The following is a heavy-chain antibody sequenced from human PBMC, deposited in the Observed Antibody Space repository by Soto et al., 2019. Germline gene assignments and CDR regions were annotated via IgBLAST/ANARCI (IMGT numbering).Heavy chain of an antibody. J-gene: IGHJ4*02. V-gene: IGHV3-7*05. CDR3: ARVHNWNFWGVSYYFDY. CDR2: IKQDGSEK. D-gene: IGHD1-7*01. CDR1: GFTFSSYW. Sequence: EVQLVESGGGLVQPGGSRRLSCAASGFTFSSYWMSWVRQAPGKGLEWVANIKQDGSEKYYVDSVKGRFTISRDNAKNSLYLQMNSLRAEDTAVYYCARVHNWNFWGVSYYFDYWGQGTLVTVSS.